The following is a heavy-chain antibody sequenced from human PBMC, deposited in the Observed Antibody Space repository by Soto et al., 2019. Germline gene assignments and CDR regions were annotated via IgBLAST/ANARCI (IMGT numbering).Heavy chain of an antibody. CDR3: APGEKSGIQYFDY. V-gene: IGHV4-59*02. D-gene: IGHD6-13*01. Sequence: SETLSLTCTVTGDSVNSYYWSWMRQPPGKGLECMGYVYYSGSTNYNPSLKSRVTISVDTSKNQISLRLKSVTAADTAVYYCAPGEKSGIQYFDYWGQGSLVTVSS. J-gene: IGHJ4*02. CDR2: VYYSGST. CDR1: GDSVNSYY.